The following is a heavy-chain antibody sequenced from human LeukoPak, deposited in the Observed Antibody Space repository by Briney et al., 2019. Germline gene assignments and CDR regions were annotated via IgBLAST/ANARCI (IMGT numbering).Heavy chain of an antibody. CDR2: ISYDGSNK. V-gene: IGHV3-30-3*01. D-gene: IGHD1-26*01. CDR1: GFTFSSYA. Sequence: GGSLTLSCAASGFTFSSYAMHWVRQAPAKGLEWVAGISYDGSNKYYADSVKGRFTISRDNSKKTLYLQMNSLRAEDTAVYYCAIDAWELPLDAFDIWGQGTMVTVSS. J-gene: IGHJ3*02. CDR3: AIDAWELPLDAFDI.